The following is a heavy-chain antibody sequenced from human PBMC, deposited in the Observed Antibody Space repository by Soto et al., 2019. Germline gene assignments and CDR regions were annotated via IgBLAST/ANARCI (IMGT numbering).Heavy chain of an antibody. D-gene: IGHD3-22*01. CDR1: GGSMSGYY. Sequence: QLHLQESGPGLVKPSETLSLTCNVSGGSMSGYYWNWIRQSPGNGLEWIGNIYYSGSTNYNPSLKSRVTISVDPSKNQFYLRLSSVTAADTAVYFCARDFSGFSYYDYWGQGILVTVSS. CDR2: IYYSGST. J-gene: IGHJ4*02. CDR3: ARDFSGFSYYDY. V-gene: IGHV4-59*01.